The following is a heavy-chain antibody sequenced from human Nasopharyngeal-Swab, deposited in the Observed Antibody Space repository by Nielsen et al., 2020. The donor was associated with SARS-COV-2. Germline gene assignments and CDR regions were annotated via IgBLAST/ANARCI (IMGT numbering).Heavy chain of an antibody. CDR3: ARPRSTLAYAMDV. Sequence: GESLKISCQGSGYTFTNYWIAWVRQRPGKGLEWMGIIYPGDSDTRYSPSFQGQATISADKSISTAYLQWSSLKASDSAMYYCARPRSTLAYAMDVWGEGTTVTVSS. J-gene: IGHJ6*04. CDR2: IYPGDSDT. V-gene: IGHV5-51*01. CDR1: GYTFTNYW.